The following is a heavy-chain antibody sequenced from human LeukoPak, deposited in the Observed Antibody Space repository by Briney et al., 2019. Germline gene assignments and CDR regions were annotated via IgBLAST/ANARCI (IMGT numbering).Heavy chain of an antibody. V-gene: IGHV4-38-2*02. CDR1: GYSISSGYF. CDR2: IHHDGIT. CDR3: ARVHYYDASDYSTSNWFDP. D-gene: IGHD3-22*01. J-gene: IGHJ5*02. Sequence: SETLSLTCSISGYSISSGYFWGWIRQPPGKGLEWIGNIHHDGITYYNPSLKSRVTISLDPSKNQFSLKLTSAAAADTALYHCARVHYYDASDYSTSNWFDPWGQGTLVTVSS.